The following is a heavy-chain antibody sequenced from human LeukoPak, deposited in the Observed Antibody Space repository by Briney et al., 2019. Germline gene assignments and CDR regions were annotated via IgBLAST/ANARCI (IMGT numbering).Heavy chain of an antibody. CDR1: GGSISSGGYY. CDR2: IYYSGST. J-gene: IGHJ4*02. CDR3: ARVGSSGWSYFDY. V-gene: IGHV4-61*08. Sequence: SQTLSLTCTVSGGSISSGGYYWSWIRQYPGKGLEWIGYIYYSGSTNYNASLKSRVTISVDTSKNQFSLKLSSVTAADTAVYYCARVGSSGWSYFDYWGQGTLVTVSS. D-gene: IGHD6-19*01.